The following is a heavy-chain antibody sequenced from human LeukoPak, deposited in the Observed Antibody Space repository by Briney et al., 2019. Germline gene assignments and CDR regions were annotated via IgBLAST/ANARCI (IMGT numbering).Heavy chain of an antibody. J-gene: IGHJ4*02. CDR1: GYTFTSYD. D-gene: IGHD5-18*01. CDR2: MNPNSGNT. CDR3: ATRGYSYGLTRYYFDY. V-gene: IGHV1-8*01. Sequence: GASVKVSCKASGYTFTSYDINWVRQATGQGLEWMGWMNPNSGNTGYAQKFQGRVTMTRNTSISTAYMELSSPRSEDTAVYYCATRGYSYGLTRYYFDYWGQGTLVTVSS.